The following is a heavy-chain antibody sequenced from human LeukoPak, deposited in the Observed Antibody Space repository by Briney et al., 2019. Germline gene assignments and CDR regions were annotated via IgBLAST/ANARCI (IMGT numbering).Heavy chain of an antibody. CDR3: ARGLRRVTATPPHFDY. V-gene: IGHV4-34*01. CDR2: INHSGST. D-gene: IGHD2-21*02. Sequence: SETLSLTCAVYGGSFSGYYWSWIRQPPGKGLEWIGEINHSGSTNYNPSLKSRVTISVDTSKNQFSLKLSSVTAADTAVYYCARGLRRVTATPPHFDYWGQGTLVTVSS. J-gene: IGHJ4*02. CDR1: GGSFSGYY.